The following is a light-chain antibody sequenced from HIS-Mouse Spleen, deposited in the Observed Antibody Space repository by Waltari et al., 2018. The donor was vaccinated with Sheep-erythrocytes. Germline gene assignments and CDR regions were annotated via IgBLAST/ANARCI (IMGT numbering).Light chain of an antibody. Sequence: DIVMTQSPLSLPVTPGEPASISCRSSQSLLHSNGYNYLDWYLQKPGQSPQLLIYLGSNRASGVPDRFSGSGSGTDFTLKISSLQAEDVAVYYCQQYYSTLTFGGGTKVEIK. J-gene: IGKJ4*01. CDR3: QQYYSTLT. CDR1: QSLLHSNGYNY. CDR2: LGS. V-gene: IGKV2-28*01.